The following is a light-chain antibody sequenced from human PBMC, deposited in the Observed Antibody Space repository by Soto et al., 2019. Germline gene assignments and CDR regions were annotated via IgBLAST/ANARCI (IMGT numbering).Light chain of an antibody. J-gene: IGKJ5*01. Sequence: DIQMTQSPSSLSASLGDRVTITCRASQGIRNDLGWYQQQTGQAPKRLIYAAFSLQSGVPSRFRGRGSGTEFTLPISRLQTEDFETYFGLQHNSYPITFGQGTRLEIK. CDR1: QGIRND. CDR2: AAF. V-gene: IGKV1-17*01. CDR3: LQHNSYPIT.